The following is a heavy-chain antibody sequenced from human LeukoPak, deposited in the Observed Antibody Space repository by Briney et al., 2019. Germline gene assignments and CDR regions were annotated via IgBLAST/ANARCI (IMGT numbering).Heavy chain of an antibody. Sequence: GGSLRLSCAASGFTVSSNYMNWVRQAPGKGLEWVSVIDSGDRTYYADSVKGRFTISRDNAKNSLYLQMNSLRAEDTAVYYCARDRGRRGITMRSDAFDIWGQGTMVTVSS. V-gene: IGHV3-53*01. D-gene: IGHD3-22*01. CDR3: ARDRGRRGITMRSDAFDI. CDR1: GFTVSSNY. CDR2: IDSGDRT. J-gene: IGHJ3*02.